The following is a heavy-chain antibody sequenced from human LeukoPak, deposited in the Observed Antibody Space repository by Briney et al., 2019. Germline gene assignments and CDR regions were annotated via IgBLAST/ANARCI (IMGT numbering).Heavy chain of an antibody. CDR3: ARDPAGKYSSSWFDY. D-gene: IGHD6-13*01. CDR1: EFTFSSYA. CDR2: IWYDGSNK. V-gene: IGHV3-33*01. J-gene: IGHJ4*02. Sequence: GRSLRLSCTASEFTFSSYAMHWVRRAPGKGLEWVAVIWYDGSNKYYPDSVKGRFTISRDNSKNTLYLRMNSLRVEDTAVYYCARDPAGKYSSSWFDYWGQGTLVTVSS.